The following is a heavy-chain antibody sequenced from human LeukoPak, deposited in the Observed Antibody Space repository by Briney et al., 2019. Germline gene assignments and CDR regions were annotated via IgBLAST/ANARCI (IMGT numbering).Heavy chain of an antibody. CDR1: GGSMSSYY. D-gene: IGHD5-12*01. J-gene: IGHJ2*01. CDR2: IYYSGST. CDR3: ASADPPKEGYSGYDQDWYFDL. V-gene: IGHV4-59*01. Sequence: PSETLSLTCTVSGGSMSSYYWSWIRQPPGKGLEWIGYIYYSGSTNYNPSLKSRVTISVDTSKNQFTLKLSSVTAADTAVYYCASADPPKEGYSGYDQDWYFDLWGRGTLVTVSS.